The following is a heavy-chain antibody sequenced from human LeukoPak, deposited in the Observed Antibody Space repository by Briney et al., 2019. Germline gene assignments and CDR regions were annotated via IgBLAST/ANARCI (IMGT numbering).Heavy chain of an antibody. V-gene: IGHV3-74*01. CDR3: ARDFVNYFDY. CDR2: IASDGSST. Sequence: GGSLRLSCAASGFTFSSYWMNWVRQAPGKGLVWVSRIASDGSSTTYADSVKGRFTISRDNSKNTLYLQMDSLRAEDTAVYYCARDFVNYFDYWGQGTLVTVSS. J-gene: IGHJ4*02. CDR1: GFTFSSYW.